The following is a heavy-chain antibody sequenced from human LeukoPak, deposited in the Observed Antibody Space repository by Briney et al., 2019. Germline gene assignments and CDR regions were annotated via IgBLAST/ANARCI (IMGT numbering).Heavy chain of an antibody. CDR3: AKDNYDILTGYFDY. V-gene: IGHV3-9*03. CDR2: ISWNSGSI. CDR1: GFTFDDYA. J-gene: IGHJ4*02. D-gene: IGHD3-9*01. Sequence: SLRLSCAASGFTFDDYAMHWVRQAPGKGLEWVSGISWNSGSIGYADSVKGRFTISRDNAKNSLYLQMNSLRAEDMALYYCAKDNYDILTGYFDYWGQGTLVTVSS.